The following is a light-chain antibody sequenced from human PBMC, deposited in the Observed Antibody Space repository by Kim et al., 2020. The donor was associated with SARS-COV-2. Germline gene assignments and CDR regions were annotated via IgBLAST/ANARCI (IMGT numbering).Light chain of an antibody. CDR3: QSADSSGSYGV. Sequence: SYELTQPPSVSVYPGQTARITCSGDALPKQCACWYQQKPGLAPVVVIYKDNERPSGIPERFSGSSSGTTVTLTISGVQAEDEADYYCQSADSSGSYGVFGGGTQLTVL. V-gene: IGLV3-25*03. J-gene: IGLJ3*02. CDR1: ALPKQC. CDR2: KDN.